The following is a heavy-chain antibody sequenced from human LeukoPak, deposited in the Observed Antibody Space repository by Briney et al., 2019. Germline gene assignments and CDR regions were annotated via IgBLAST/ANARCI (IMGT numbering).Heavy chain of an antibody. CDR2: ISSSSSYI. Sequence: KPGGSLRLSCAASGFTFDDYAMHWVRQAPGKGLEWVSSISSSSSYIYYADSVKGRFTISRDNAKNSLYLQMNSLRAEDTAVYYCARDETLSQQLVSPYYYYGMDVWGQGTTVTVSS. CDR1: GFTFDDYA. CDR3: ARDETLSQQLVSPYYYYGMDV. J-gene: IGHJ6*02. V-gene: IGHV3-21*01. D-gene: IGHD6-6*01.